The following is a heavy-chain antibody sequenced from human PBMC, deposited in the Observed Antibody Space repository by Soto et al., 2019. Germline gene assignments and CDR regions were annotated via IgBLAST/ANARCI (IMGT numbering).Heavy chain of an antibody. J-gene: IGHJ4*02. Sequence: SETLSLTCTVSGGSISSGGYYWSWIRQHPGKGLEWIGYIYYSGSTYYNPSLKSRVTISVDTSKNQLSLKLSSVTAAETAVYYCARQDYYDSSGYYIDYWGQGTLVTVSS. CDR1: GGSISSGGYY. CDR3: ARQDYYDSSGYYIDY. D-gene: IGHD3-22*01. CDR2: IYYSGST. V-gene: IGHV4-31*03.